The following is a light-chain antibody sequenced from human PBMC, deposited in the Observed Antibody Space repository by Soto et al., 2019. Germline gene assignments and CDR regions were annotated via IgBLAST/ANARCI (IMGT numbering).Light chain of an antibody. V-gene: IGKV3-15*01. J-gene: IGKJ1*01. Sequence: EIVMTQSPATLSVSPGEGATLSCRASESVSRHLVWYKQKPGHAPRLLIHGASIKATGIPDRFSGSGSGTEFTLTISSLQSEDFAVYYCQQYESWPRTFGHGTKVDIK. CDR1: ESVSRH. CDR2: GAS. CDR3: QQYESWPRT.